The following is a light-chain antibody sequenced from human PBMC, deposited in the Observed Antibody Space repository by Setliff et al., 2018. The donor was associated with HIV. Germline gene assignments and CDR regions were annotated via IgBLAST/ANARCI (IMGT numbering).Light chain of an antibody. J-gene: IGLJ3*02. CDR2: DTS. Sequence: QAVVTQEPSLTVSPGGTVTLTCGSSTGDVTSGHYPYWFQQKPGQAPRTLIYDTSNKHSWTPARFSGSLLGGKAALTLSGAQPEDEAAYYCFLSYSGARRVFGGGTKVTVL. CDR3: FLSYSGARRV. V-gene: IGLV7-46*01. CDR1: TGDVTSGHY.